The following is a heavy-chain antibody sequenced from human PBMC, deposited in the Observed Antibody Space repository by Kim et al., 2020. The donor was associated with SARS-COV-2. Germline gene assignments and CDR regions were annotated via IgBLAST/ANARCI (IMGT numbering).Heavy chain of an antibody. D-gene: IGHD5-18*01. CDR2: IIPIFGTA. Sequence: SVKVSCKASGGTFSSYAISWVRQAPGQGLEWMGGIIPIFGTANYAQKFQGRVTITADESTSTAYMELSSLRSEDTAVYYCARVKFTAMVISYYGMDVWGQGTTVTVSS. CDR1: GGTFSSYA. J-gene: IGHJ6*02. V-gene: IGHV1-69*13. CDR3: ARVKFTAMVISYYGMDV.